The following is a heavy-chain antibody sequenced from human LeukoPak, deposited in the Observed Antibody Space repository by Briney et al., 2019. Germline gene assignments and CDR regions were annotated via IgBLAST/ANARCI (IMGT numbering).Heavy chain of an antibody. V-gene: IGHV4-61*02. CDR3: ARGIGTSYDSSRDAFDM. Sequence: SSETLSLTCTVPAGSISSGDYYWSWIRQPAGKGLEWIGRIYSTRTNYNYNPSLKSRVTISIDTYKNQFSLKLTSVTPADTAVYYCARGIGTSYDSSRDAFDMWGQGTMVTVSS. D-gene: IGHD3-22*01. CDR1: AGSISSGDYY. J-gene: IGHJ3*02. CDR2: IYSTRTN.